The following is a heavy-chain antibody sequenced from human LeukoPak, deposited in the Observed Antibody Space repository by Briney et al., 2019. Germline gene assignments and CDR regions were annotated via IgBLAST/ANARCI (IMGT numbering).Heavy chain of an antibody. CDR2: ISSSSSYI. D-gene: IGHD3-9*01. V-gene: IGHV3-21*01. J-gene: IGHJ6*03. CDR1: GGSFSGYS. Sequence: ETLSLTCAVYGGSFSGYSMNWVRQAPGKGLEWVSSISSSSSYIYYADSVKGRFTISRDNAKNSLYLQMNSLRAEDTAVYYCARGSARYFDWLLRDYYYYYMDVWGKGTTVTVSS. CDR3: ARGSARYFDWLLRDYYYYYMDV.